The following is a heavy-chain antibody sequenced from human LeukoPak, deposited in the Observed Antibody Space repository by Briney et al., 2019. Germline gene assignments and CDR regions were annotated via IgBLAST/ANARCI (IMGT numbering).Heavy chain of an antibody. J-gene: IGHJ6*03. CDR1: GFTFSSYG. CDR3: AKDLATPTNYYYYYMDV. CDR2: IRYDGSNK. Sequence: PGGSLRLSCAASGFTFSSYGMHWVRQAPGKGLEWVAFIRYDGSNKYYADSVKGRFTISRDNSKNTLYLQMNSLRAEDTAVYYCAKDLATPTNYYYYYMDVWGKGTTVTISS. V-gene: IGHV3-30*02.